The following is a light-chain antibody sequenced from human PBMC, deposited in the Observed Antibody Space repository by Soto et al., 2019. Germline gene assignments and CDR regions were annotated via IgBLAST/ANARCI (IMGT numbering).Light chain of an antibody. CDR2: EVT. J-gene: IGLJ3*02. V-gene: IGLV2-23*02. Sequence: QSALTQPASVSGSPRQSITISCTRTSNDIGGHNHVSWYQQHPGNSPKLIIYEVTERPSGVSNRFSASKSGTTASLTISGLQAEDEADYYCCSYAGIITWVCGGGTKLTVL. CDR1: SNDIGGHNH. CDR3: CSYAGIITWV.